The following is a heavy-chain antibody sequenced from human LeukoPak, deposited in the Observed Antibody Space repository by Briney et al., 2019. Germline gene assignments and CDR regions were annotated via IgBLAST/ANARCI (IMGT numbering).Heavy chain of an antibody. Sequence: EPSETLSLTCAVYGGSFSGYYWSWIRQPPGKGLEWIGEINHSGSTNYNPSLKSRVTISVDTSKNQFSLKLSSVTAADTAVYYCARPLSRITMVRGVGYWGQGTLVTVSS. J-gene: IGHJ4*02. CDR1: GGSFSGYY. CDR2: INHSGST. D-gene: IGHD3-10*01. V-gene: IGHV4-34*01. CDR3: ARPLSRITMVRGVGY.